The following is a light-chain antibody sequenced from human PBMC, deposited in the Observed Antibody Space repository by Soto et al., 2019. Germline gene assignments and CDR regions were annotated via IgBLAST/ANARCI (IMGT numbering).Light chain of an antibody. CDR1: QSVSSSY. CDR2: GAS. CDR3: QQYDSSPLT. V-gene: IGKV3-20*01. J-gene: IGKJ4*01. Sequence: EIVLTQSPGTLSLSPGERATLSCRASQSVSSSYLAWYQQKPGQAPRLLIYGASSRATGIPDRFSGGGSGTDFTLTISRLEPEDFAVYYCQQYDSSPLTFGGGTKVEI.